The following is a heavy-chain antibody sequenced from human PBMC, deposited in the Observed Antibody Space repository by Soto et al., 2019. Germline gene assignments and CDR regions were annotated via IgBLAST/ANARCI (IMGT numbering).Heavy chain of an antibody. CDR1: GFTFSSYS. Sequence: GGSLRLSCAASGFTFSSYSMNWVRQAPGKGLEWVSSISSSSSYIYYADSVKGRFTISRDNAKNSLYLQMNSLRAEDTAVYYCARCDSSGWYYFDYWGQGTLVTVSS. J-gene: IGHJ4*02. CDR2: ISSSSSYI. D-gene: IGHD6-19*01. V-gene: IGHV3-21*01. CDR3: ARCDSSGWYYFDY.